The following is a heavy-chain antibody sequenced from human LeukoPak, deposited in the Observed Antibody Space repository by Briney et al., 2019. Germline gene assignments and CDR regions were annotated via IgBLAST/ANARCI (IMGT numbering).Heavy chain of an antibody. D-gene: IGHD3-3*01. CDR3: ARGSTIWVRLVFPW. Sequence: ASVKVSCKASGYTFTSYGISWVRQAPGQGLEWMGWISGYNGNTKYAHKIQGRVTMTTDTSTSTAYMELRSLRSDDTAVYYCARGSTIWVRLVFPWWGQGTLVTVSS. V-gene: IGHV1-18*01. CDR1: GYTFTSYG. CDR2: ISGYNGNT. J-gene: IGHJ4*02.